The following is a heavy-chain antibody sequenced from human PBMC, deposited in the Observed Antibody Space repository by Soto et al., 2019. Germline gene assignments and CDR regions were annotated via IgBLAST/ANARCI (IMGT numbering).Heavy chain of an antibody. V-gene: IGHV3-21*01. Sequence: GGSLRLSCAASGFTFSRYGMNWLRQAPGKGLEWVASISSSTSYVYYADSVKGRFSTSRDNAKNILYLEMYALRTEDTAVYCCARDPSEGRVGNWFESWGRGTLVTVSS. CDR2: ISSSTSYV. D-gene: IGHD2-2*01. CDR1: GFTFSRYG. J-gene: IGHJ5*01. CDR3: ARDPSEGRVGNWFES.